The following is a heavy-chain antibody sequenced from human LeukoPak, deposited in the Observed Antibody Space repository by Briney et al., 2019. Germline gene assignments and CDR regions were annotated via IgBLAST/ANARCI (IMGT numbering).Heavy chain of an antibody. J-gene: IGHJ5*01. D-gene: IGHD4-11*01. CDR3: AKDLHDYGNYVGWFDS. Sequence: GGSLRLSCAASGXTFSKYWMHWVRQAPGKGLECVSAISGSGGSTYYADSVKGRFTISRDNSKTTLFLQMNSLRAEDTAVYYCAKDLHDYGNYVGWFDSWGQGTLVTVSS. CDR1: GXTFSKYW. V-gene: IGHV3-23*01. CDR2: ISGSGGST.